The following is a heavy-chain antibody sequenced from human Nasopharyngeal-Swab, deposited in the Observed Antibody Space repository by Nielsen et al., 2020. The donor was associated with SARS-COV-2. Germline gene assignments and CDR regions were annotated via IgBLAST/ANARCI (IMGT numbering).Heavy chain of an antibody. Sequence: SETLSLTCTVSGGSISSGGYYWSWIRQHPGKGLEWIGYISYSGSTYYNPSLKSRLTISVDTSKNQFSLKLSSVTAADTAVYYCARSKGTNWYFDLWGRGTLVTVSS. CDR2: ISYSGST. J-gene: IGHJ2*01. V-gene: IGHV4-31*03. CDR3: ARSKGTNWYFDL. D-gene: IGHD1/OR15-1a*01. CDR1: GGSISSGGYY.